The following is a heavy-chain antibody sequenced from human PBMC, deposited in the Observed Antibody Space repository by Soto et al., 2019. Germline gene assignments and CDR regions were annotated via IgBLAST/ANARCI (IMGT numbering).Heavy chain of an antibody. CDR3: ARGRYYDSGSYYIEY. CDR2: INAASGST. J-gene: IGHJ4*02. D-gene: IGHD3-10*01. CDR1: GYTFPNYV. V-gene: IGHV1-3*01. Sequence: QVQLVQSGTEVKKPGASVKVSCKASGYTFPNYVLHWVRQAPGRSLEWMGWINAASGSTRYSRNFQGRVTIIGDTSASTGYMELSSLRSEDTAIYYCARGRYYDSGSYYIEYWGQGTQVTVSS.